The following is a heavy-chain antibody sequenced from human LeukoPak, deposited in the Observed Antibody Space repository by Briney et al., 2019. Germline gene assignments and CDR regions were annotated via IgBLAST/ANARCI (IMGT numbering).Heavy chain of an antibody. CDR1: GYTFTSYG. Sequence: RASVKVSCKASGYTFTSYGISWVRQAPGQGLEWMGWISAYNGNTNYAQKLQGRVTMTTDTSTSTAYMELRSLRSDDTAVYYCASQMTTVTTQQTPIHYYYYYMDVWGKGTTVTVSS. CDR3: ASQMTTVTTQQTPIHYYYYYMDV. J-gene: IGHJ6*03. D-gene: IGHD4-17*01. CDR2: ISAYNGNT. V-gene: IGHV1-18*01.